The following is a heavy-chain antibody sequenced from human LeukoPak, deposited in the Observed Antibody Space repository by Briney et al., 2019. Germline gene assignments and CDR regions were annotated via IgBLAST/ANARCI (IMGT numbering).Heavy chain of an antibody. CDR1: GGSISSSSYY. CDR2: IHYSGGT. V-gene: IGHV4-39*07. Sequence: SETLSLTCTVSGGSISSSSYYWGWIRQPPGKGLEWIGSIHYSGGTYYNPSLKSRVTISLDTSKNQFSLKLSSVTSADTAVYYCARDGYNPIDYWGQGTLVTVSS. J-gene: IGHJ4*02. CDR3: ARDGYNPIDY. D-gene: IGHD5-24*01.